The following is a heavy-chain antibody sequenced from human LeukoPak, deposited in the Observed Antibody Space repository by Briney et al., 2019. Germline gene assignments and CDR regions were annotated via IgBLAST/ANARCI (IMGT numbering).Heavy chain of an antibody. CDR2: ISPSGTDI. CDR1: GFTFSNAW. V-gene: IGHV3-11*01. CDR3: SRDPRNLDY. Sequence: GGSLRLSCAASGFTFSNAWMSWVRQAPGKGLESVSYISPSGTDISYADSVKGRFTISRDNAKNSLYLQMNSLRAEDTAVYYCSRDPRNLDYWGQGTLVTVFS. J-gene: IGHJ4*02. D-gene: IGHD1-14*01.